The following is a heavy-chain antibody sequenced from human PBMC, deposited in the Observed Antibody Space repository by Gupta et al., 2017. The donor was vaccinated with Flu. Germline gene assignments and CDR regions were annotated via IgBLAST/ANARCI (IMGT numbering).Heavy chain of an antibody. D-gene: IGHD6-13*01. CDR2: IKPDGSEK. J-gene: IGHJ4*02. V-gene: IGHV3-7*01. CDR1: GFTFNTDW. Sequence: EVQLEESGGGLVQPGGSLRLSCAASGFTFNTDWRTWVRQAPGKGLEWVATIKPDGSEKYYVDSVKGRFTISRDNAKNSLYLQMNSLRADDTAVYYCAKGSTWYVDYWGQGTLVTVSS. CDR3: AKGSTWYVDY.